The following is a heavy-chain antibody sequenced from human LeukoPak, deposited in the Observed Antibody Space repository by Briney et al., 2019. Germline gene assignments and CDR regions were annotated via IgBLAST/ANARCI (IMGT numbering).Heavy chain of an antibody. CDR3: ARERMEMATIYY. D-gene: IGHD5-24*01. V-gene: IGHV1-2*02. CDR1: GYTFTGYY. CDR2: INPNSGGT. Sequence: ASVKVSCKASGYTFTGYYMRWVRQAPGQGLEWMGWINPNSGGTNYAQKFQGRVTMTRDTSISTAYMELSRLRSDDAAVYYCARERMEMATIYYWGQGTLVTVSS. J-gene: IGHJ4*02.